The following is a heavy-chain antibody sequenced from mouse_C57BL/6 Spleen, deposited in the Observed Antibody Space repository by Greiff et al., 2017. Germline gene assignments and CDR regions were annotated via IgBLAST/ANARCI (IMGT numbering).Heavy chain of an antibody. CDR2: IDPSDSET. Sequence: QVQLQQPGAELVRPGSSVKLSCKASGYTFTSYWMHWVKQRPIPGLEWIGNIDPSDSETHYNQKFKDKATLTVEKSSSTAYMQLSSLTSEDSAVYYCARAYGSTHYYAMDYWGQGTSVTVSS. V-gene: IGHV1-52*01. CDR3: ARAYGSTHYYAMDY. CDR1: GYTFTSYW. D-gene: IGHD1-1*01. J-gene: IGHJ4*01.